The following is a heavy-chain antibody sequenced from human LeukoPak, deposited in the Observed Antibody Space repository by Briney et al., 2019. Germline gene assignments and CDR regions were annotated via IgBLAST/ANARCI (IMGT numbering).Heavy chain of an antibody. CDR1: AFTFSDYY. V-gene: IGHV3-11*05. CDR3: AKDPYSSSWYYFDH. Sequence: GGSLRLSCAASAFTFSDYYMSWIRQAPGKGLEWVSIISDSGTSTNFADSVKGRFTISRDNAKNSLYLQMNSLRVDDTAVYYCAKDPYSSSWYYFDHWGQGTLVTVSS. CDR2: ISDSGTST. D-gene: IGHD6-13*01. J-gene: IGHJ4*02.